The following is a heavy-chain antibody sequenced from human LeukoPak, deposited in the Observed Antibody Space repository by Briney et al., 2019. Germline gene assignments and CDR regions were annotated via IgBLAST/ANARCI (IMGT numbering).Heavy chain of an antibody. V-gene: IGHV3-21*01. CDR2: ISSSSSYI. J-gene: IGHJ5*02. CDR3: ARDSPRGYCSGGSCYAWFDP. D-gene: IGHD2-15*01. CDR1: GFTFSSYG. Sequence: GESLRLSCAASGFTFSSYGMNWVRQAPGKGLEWVSSISSSSSYIYYADSVKGRFTISRDNAKNSLYLQMNSLRAEDTAVYYCARDSPRGYCSGGSCYAWFDPWGQGTLVTVSS.